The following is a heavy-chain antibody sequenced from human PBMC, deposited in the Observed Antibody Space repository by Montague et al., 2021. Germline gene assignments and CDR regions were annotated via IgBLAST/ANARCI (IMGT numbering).Heavy chain of an antibody. J-gene: IGHJ6*03. Sequence: SETLSLTCAVYGGSFSGYYWSWIRQPPGKGLEWIGEINHSGSTNYNPSLKSRVTLSVDTSKNQFSPKLSSVTAADTAVYYCARRGGTMVRGVKGYMDVWGKGTTVTVSS. D-gene: IGHD3-10*01. V-gene: IGHV4-34*01. CDR2: INHSGST. CDR3: ARRGGTMVRGVKGYMDV. CDR1: GGSFSGYY.